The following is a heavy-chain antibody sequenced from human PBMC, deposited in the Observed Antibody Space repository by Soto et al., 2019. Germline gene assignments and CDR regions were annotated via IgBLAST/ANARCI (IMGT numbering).Heavy chain of an antibody. Sequence: SETLSLTCTVSGDSFTSYFWSWLRQPPGKGLEWIGYVYHTGSTEYNPSLESRVVMSIDTSKNQFSLKLNSVTAADTAVYYCGTRVHNIRDYLGVFDYWGQGTQVTVS. D-gene: IGHD7-27*01. CDR2: VYHTGST. CDR3: GTRVHNIRDYLGVFDY. J-gene: IGHJ4*02. V-gene: IGHV4-59*08. CDR1: GDSFTSYF.